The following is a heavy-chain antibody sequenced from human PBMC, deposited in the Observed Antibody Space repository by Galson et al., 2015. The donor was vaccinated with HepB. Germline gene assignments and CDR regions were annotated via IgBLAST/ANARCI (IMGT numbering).Heavy chain of an antibody. Sequence: SLRLSCAASGFTFSSYGMHWVRQAPGKGLEWVAVIWYDGSNKYYADSVKGRFTISRDNSKNTLYLQMNSLRAEDTAVYYCAREAPPGGNPGDWGQGTLVTVSS. CDR1: GFTFSSYG. J-gene: IGHJ4*02. V-gene: IGHV3-33*08. D-gene: IGHD4-23*01. CDR3: AREAPPGGNPGD. CDR2: IWYDGSNK.